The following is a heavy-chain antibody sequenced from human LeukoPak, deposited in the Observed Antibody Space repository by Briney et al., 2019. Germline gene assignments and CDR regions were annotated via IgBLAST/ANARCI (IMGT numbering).Heavy chain of an antibody. J-gene: IGHJ4*02. CDR2: ISSSSSYI. D-gene: IGHD6-13*01. V-gene: IGHV3-21*01. Sequence: GGSLRLSCAASGFTFSSYSMNWVRQAPGKGLEWVSSISSSSSYIYYADSVKGRFTISRDNAKNSLYLQMNSLRAEDTAVYYCARTGGIAAAGSVPVDYWGQGTLVTVSS. CDR1: GFTFSSYS. CDR3: ARTGGIAAAGSVPVDY.